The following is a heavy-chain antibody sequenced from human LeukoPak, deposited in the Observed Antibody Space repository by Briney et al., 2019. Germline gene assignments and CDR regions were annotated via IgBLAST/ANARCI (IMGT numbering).Heavy chain of an antibody. J-gene: IGHJ4*02. CDR2: INSDGSST. V-gene: IGHV3-74*01. CDR1: GFTFSSYW. D-gene: IGHD3-3*01. CDR3: ARDERLLSFLK. Sequence: GGSLRLSCAASGFTFSSYWMHWVRQAPGKGLVWVSRINSDGSSTSYADSVKGRFTISRDNSKNTLYLQMNSLRAEDTAIYYCARDERLLSFLKWGQGTLVTVSS.